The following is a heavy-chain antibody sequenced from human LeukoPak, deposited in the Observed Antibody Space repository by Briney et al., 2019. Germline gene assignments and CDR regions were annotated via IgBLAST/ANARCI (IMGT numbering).Heavy chain of an antibody. CDR3: ARPIVLMVYASPPIAFDI. D-gene: IGHD2-8*01. CDR1: GYSISSGYY. Sequence: SETLSLTCAVSGYSISSGYYWGWIRQPPGKGLEWIGSIYHSGSTYYNPSLKSRVTISVDTSKNQFSLKPSSVTAADTAVYYCARPIVLMVYASPPIAFDIWGQGTMVTVSS. V-gene: IGHV4-38-2*01. CDR2: IYHSGST. J-gene: IGHJ3*02.